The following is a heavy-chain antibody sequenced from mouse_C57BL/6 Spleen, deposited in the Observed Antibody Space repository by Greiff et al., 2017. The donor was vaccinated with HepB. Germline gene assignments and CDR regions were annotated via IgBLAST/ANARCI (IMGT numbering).Heavy chain of an antibody. CDR3: ARGGGYGNPYYYAMDY. D-gene: IGHD2-1*01. CDR2: INPGSGGT. V-gene: IGHV1-54*01. CDR1: GYAFTNYL. Sequence: LQQSGAELVRPGTSVKVSCKASGYAFTNYLIEWVKQRPGQGLEWIGVINPGSGGTNYNEKFKGKATLTADKSSSTAYMQLSSLTSEDSAVYFCARGGGYGNPYYYAMDYWGQGTSVTVSS. J-gene: IGHJ4*01.